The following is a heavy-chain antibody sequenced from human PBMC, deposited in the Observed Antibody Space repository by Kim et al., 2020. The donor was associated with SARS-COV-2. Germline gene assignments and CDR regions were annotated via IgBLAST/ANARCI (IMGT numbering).Heavy chain of an antibody. CDR1: GGSISSSSYY. V-gene: IGHV4-39*01. CDR3: ARQHYYGSGRPGRGFFYYYYGMDV. Sequence: SETLSLTCTVSGGSISSSSYYWGWIRQPPGKGLEWIGSIYYSGSTYYNPSLKSRVTISVDTSKNHFSLKLSSVTAADTAVYYCARQHYYGSGRPGRGFFYYYYGMDVWGQGTTVTVSS. CDR2: IYYSGST. D-gene: IGHD3-10*01. J-gene: IGHJ6*02.